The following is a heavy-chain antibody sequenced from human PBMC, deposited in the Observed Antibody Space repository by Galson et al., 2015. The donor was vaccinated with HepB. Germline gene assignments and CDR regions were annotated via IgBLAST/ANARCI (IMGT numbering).Heavy chain of an antibody. CDR1: GHTFTGSY. Sequence: QSGAEVKKPGESLKVSCKASGHTFTGSYMHWVRQAPGQGLEWMGWISPNGGATNYAQKFQGRVTMTRDTSISTAYLELSSLTSDDTAVYYCGKVRPDPPTWGQGTLVTVSS. CDR3: GKVRPDPPT. J-gene: IGHJ5*02. CDR2: ISPNGGAT. V-gene: IGHV1-2*02. D-gene: IGHD1-14*01.